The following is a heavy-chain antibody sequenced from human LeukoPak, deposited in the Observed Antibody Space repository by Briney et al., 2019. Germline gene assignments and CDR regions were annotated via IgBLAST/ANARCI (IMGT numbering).Heavy chain of an antibody. Sequence: SETLSLTCTVSGGSISPYHWSWIRQPPGKGLEWIGYIYYSGSTNYNPSLKSRATISVDTSKNQFSLRLSSETATDTAVYYCARTNAFDIWGQGTMVTVSS. CDR1: GGSISPYH. CDR3: ARTNAFDI. J-gene: IGHJ3*02. V-gene: IGHV4-59*01. CDR2: IYYSGST.